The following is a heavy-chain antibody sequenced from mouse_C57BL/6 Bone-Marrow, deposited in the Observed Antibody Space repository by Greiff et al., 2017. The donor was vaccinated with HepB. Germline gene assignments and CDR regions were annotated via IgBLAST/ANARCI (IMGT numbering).Heavy chain of an antibody. J-gene: IGHJ1*03. D-gene: IGHD1-1*01. CDR1: GFNIKNTY. Sequence: VQLQQSVAELVRPGASVKLSCTASGFNIKNTYMHWVKQRPEQGLEWIGRIDPANGNTKYAPKFQGKATITADTASNTAYLQLSSLTSEDTAIYYCARGGYYGSSSYWYFDVWGTGTTVTVSS. CDR3: ARGGYYGSSSYWYFDV. V-gene: IGHV14-3*01. CDR2: IDPANGNT.